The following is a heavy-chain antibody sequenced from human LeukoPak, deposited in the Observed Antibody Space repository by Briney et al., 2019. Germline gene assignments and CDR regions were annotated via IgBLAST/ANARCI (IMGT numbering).Heavy chain of an antibody. V-gene: IGHV3-23*01. J-gene: IGHJ4*02. Sequence: PGGSLRLSCVASGFTFSSYTMSWVRQAPGKGLEWVSAISGSGGSTYYADSVKGRFTISRDNSKNTLYLQMNSLRAEDTAVYYCAKWSPAPVKTFDYWGQGTLVTVSS. CDR2: ISGSGGST. CDR1: GFTFSSYT. D-gene: IGHD1-26*01. CDR3: AKWSPAPVKTFDY.